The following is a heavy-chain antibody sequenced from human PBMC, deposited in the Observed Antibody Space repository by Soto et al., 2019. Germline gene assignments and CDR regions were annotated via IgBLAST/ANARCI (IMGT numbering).Heavy chain of an antibody. CDR2: IIPIFGTA. V-gene: IGHV1-69*13. CDR3: AREAPITMVRGVNWFDP. Sequence: SVKVSCKASGGTFSSYAISWVRQAPGQGLEWMGGIIPIFGTANYAQKFQGRVTITADESTSTAYMELSSLRSEDTAVYYCAREAPITMVRGVNWFDPWGQGTQVTVS. D-gene: IGHD3-10*01. CDR1: GGTFSSYA. J-gene: IGHJ5*02.